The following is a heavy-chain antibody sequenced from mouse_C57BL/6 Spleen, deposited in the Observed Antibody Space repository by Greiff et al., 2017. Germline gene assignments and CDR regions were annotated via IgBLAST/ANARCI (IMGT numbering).Heavy chain of an antibody. CDR2: LSSGSITI. D-gene: IGHD5-5*01. J-gene: IGHJ2*01. Sequence: VKVVESGGGLVKPGGSLKLSCAASGFTFSDYGMNLFSQAPEKGQEWVAYLSSGSITIYEADTVKGRFTIARDNAKNTLFLQMTSRRSEYTAMYYCARGHYHYFDYWGQGTTRTVSS. CDR1: GFTFSDYG. CDR3: ARGHYHYFDY. V-gene: IGHV5-17*01.